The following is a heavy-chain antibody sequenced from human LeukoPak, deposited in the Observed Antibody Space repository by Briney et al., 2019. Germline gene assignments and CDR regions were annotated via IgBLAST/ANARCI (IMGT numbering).Heavy chain of an antibody. CDR1: GGSISSYY. CDR3: VKSNSRYQPWTLDI. J-gene: IGHJ3*02. CDR2: IFYSGST. Sequence: SETLSLTCTVSGGSISSYYWSWIRQPPGKGLEWIGYIFYSGSTNYNPSLKSRVTISVDTSNNQLSLKVNSVTAADTAMYYCVKSNSRYQPWTLDIWGRGTMVTVSS. V-gene: IGHV4-59*01. D-gene: IGHD2-2*01.